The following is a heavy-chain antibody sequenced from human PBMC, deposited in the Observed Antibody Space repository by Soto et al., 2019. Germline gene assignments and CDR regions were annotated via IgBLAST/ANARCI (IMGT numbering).Heavy chain of an antibody. V-gene: IGHV4-39*01. CDR3: ARQGGGAYGGYFDY. D-gene: IGHD2-21*01. J-gene: IGHJ4*02. CDR2: IYYSGST. Sequence: SEPLSLTFNVCGTSISNSRYDGGSIRQPPWQELEWIGSIYYSGSTYYNPSLKSRVTISVDTSKNQFSLKLSSVTAADTAVYYCARQGGGAYGGYFDYWGQGTLVTVSS. CDR1: GTSISNSRYD.